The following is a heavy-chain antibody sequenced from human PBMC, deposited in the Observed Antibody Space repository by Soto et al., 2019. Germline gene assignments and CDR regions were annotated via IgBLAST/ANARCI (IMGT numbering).Heavy chain of an antibody. CDR3: ARDVWFGELFLGWFDP. Sequence: PSETLSLTCTVSGGSISSYYLSWIRQHPGKGLEWIGYIYYSGSTNYNPSLKSRVTISVDTSKNQFSLKLSSVTAADTAVYYCARDVWFGELFLGWFDPWGQGTLVTVSS. CDR2: IYYSGST. V-gene: IGHV4-59*01. J-gene: IGHJ5*02. CDR1: GGSISSYY. D-gene: IGHD3-10*01.